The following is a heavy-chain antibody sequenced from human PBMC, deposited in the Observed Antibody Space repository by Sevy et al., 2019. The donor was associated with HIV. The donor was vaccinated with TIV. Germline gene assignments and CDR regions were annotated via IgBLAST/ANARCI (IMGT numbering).Heavy chain of an antibody. V-gene: IGHV3-48*02. CDR3: ARALPMIVVVRGAFDI. D-gene: IGHD3-22*01. CDR1: GFTFSSYS. J-gene: IGHJ3*02. CDR2: INSSSSTI. Sequence: GGSLRLSCAASGFTFSSYSMNWVRQAPGKGLEWVSYINSSSSTIYYADSVKGRFTISRDNAKNSLYLQMNSLRDEDTAVYYCARALPMIVVVRGAFDIWGQGTMVTVSS.